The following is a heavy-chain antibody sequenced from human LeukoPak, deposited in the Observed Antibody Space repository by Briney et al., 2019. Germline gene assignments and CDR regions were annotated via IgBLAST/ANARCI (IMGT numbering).Heavy chain of an antibody. CDR1: GYSISSGHY. D-gene: IGHD6-13*01. V-gene: IGHV4-38-2*01. CDR2: IYQSGGT. CDR3: ARRIKAAGIVPIGS. J-gene: IGHJ5*02. Sequence: KASETLSLTCAVSGYSISSGHYWGWIRPPPGMGLEWIGCIYQSGGTYYNPALKSRVTISVDASKNQFSLNLSSVTAADTAVYYCARRIKAAGIVPIGSWGQGTLVTVSS.